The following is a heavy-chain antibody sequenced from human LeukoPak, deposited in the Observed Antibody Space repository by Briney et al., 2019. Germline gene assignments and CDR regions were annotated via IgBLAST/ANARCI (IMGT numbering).Heavy chain of an antibody. V-gene: IGHV3-48*01. D-gene: IGHD6-13*01. CDR3: ARDVAAAGLGNYGMDV. Sequence: GGSLRLSCAASGFTFSSYSMNWVRQAPGKGLEWVSYISSSSSTIYYAGSVKGRFTISRDNAKNSLYLQMNSMRAEDTAVYYCARDVAAAGLGNYGMDVWGQGTTVTVSS. CDR2: ISSSSSTI. CDR1: GFTFSSYS. J-gene: IGHJ6*02.